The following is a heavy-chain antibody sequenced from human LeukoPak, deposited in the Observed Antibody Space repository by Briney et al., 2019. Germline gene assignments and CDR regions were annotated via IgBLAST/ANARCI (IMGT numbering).Heavy chain of an antibody. V-gene: IGHV1-46*01. J-gene: IGHJ5*02. CDR2: INPSGGST. Sequence: ASVTVSCKASGYTFTSYYMHWVRQAPGQGLEWMGIINPSGGSTSYAQKFQGRVTMTRDTSTSTVYMELSSLRSEDTAVYYCARCSSREFWFDPWGQGTLVTVSS. CDR1: GYTFTSYY. CDR3: ARCSSREFWFDP. D-gene: IGHD6-13*01.